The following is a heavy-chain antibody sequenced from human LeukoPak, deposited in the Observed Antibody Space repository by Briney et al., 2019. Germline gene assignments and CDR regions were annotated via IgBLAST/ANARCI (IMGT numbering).Heavy chain of an antibody. CDR1: GFTFSSYA. V-gene: IGHV3-23*01. Sequence: GGTLRLSCAASGFTFSSYAMNWVRQAPGKGLEWGSIISGSGGSTYYADSVKGRFTISRDNSKNTLYLQMNSLRAEDTAVYYCAKPARTDYADYWGQGTLVTVSS. CDR3: AKPARTDYADY. D-gene: IGHD1-14*01. CDR2: ISGSGGST. J-gene: IGHJ4*02.